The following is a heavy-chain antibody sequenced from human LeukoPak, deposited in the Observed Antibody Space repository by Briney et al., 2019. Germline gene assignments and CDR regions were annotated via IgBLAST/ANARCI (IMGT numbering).Heavy chain of an antibody. D-gene: IGHD3-9*01. V-gene: IGHV3-20*04. CDR3: ARSLTQPSYDILTGYAYFDY. CDR1: GFTFDDYG. CDR2: INWNGGST. J-gene: IGHJ4*02. Sequence: GGALRLSGAASGFTFDDYGMSWVRQAPGKGLEGVSGINWNGGSTGYADSVKGRFTISRDNAKNSLYLQMNSLRAEDTALYYCARSLTQPSYDILTGYAYFDYWGQGTLVTVSS.